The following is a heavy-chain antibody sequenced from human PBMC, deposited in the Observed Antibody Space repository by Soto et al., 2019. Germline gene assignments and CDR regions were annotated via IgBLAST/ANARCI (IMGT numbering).Heavy chain of an antibody. CDR2: ISGSDGKT. J-gene: IGHJ4*02. V-gene: IGHV3-23*01. D-gene: IGHD3-3*01. CDR3: ARWSYLDY. CDR1: GFSFGSYA. Sequence: GGSLRLSCAASGFSFGSYALSWVRQAPGKGLEWVSTISGSDGKTFYADSVKGRSSISRDTSQSTLYLQMNSLRADDTAMYYCARWSYLDYWGQGTRVTVSS.